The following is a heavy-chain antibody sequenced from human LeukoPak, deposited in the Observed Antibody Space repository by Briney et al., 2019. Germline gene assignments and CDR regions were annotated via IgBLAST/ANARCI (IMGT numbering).Heavy chain of an antibody. CDR3: ANYYYDSSGYYFWERWGPGNAFDI. D-gene: IGHD3-22*01. V-gene: IGHV4-39*01. CDR2: IYYSGST. J-gene: IGHJ3*02. CDR1: GGSISSSSYY. Sequence: SETLSLTCTVSGGSISSSSYYWGWIRQPPGKGLEWIGSIYYSGSTYYNPSLKSRVTISVDTSKNQFSLKLSSVTAADTAVYYCANYYYDSSGYYFWERWGPGNAFDIWGQGTMVTVSS.